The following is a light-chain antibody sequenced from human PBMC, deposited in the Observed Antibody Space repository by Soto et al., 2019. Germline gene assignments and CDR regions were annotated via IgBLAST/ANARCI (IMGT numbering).Light chain of an antibody. CDR3: AAWDSSLSIWM. CDR1: SSNFGNNF. CDR2: ENN. V-gene: IGLV1-51*02. J-gene: IGLJ3*02. Sequence: QSVLTQPPSVSAAPGQMVTISCSGSSSNFGNNFVSWYQHLPGTAPKLLIYENNKRPSGIPDRFSGSKSGTSATLGITGLQTGDEADYYCAAWDSSLSIWMFGGGTNLTVL.